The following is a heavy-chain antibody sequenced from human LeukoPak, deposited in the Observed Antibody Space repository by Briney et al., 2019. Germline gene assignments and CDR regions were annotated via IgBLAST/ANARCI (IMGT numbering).Heavy chain of an antibody. V-gene: IGHV3-23*01. CDR1: GFTFSSYA. Sequence: GGSLRLSCAASGFTFSSYAMSWVRQAPGKGLEWVSAISGSGGSTYYADSVKGRFTISRDNSKNTLYLQMNSLRAEDTARYYCAKGFCRGYSCYDYFYYMDVWGKGTTVTVSS. J-gene: IGHJ6*03. CDR2: ISGSGGST. D-gene: IGHD2-15*01. CDR3: AKGFCRGYSCYDYFYYMDV.